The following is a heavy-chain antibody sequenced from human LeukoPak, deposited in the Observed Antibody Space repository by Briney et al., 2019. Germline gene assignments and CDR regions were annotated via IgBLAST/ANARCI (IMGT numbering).Heavy chain of an antibody. CDR3: ARDVCGGDCDTFDI. J-gene: IGHJ3*02. Sequence: GGSRRLSCTASGISFGDNALSWVRQAPGKGLEWVGFIRSKVYGGTTEYAASVKGRFTLSRDDSTSIAYLQMNSLTPEDTAVYYCARDVCGGDCDTFDIWGQGAIVTASS. CDR2: IRSKVYGGTT. D-gene: IGHD2-21*02. V-gene: IGHV3-49*04. CDR1: GISFGDNA.